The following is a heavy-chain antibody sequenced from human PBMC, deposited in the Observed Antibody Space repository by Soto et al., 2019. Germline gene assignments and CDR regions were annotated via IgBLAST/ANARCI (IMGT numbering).Heavy chain of an antibody. CDR2: IVVGSGNT. Sequence: QMQLVQSGPEVKKPGTSVKVSCKASGFTFTSSAVQWVRQARGQRLEWIGWIVVGSGNTNYAQKFQERVTITRDMSTSTAYMELSSLRSEDTAVYYCAAPGGRSSDAFDIWGQGTMVTVSS. CDR1: GFTFTSSA. D-gene: IGHD2-15*01. J-gene: IGHJ3*02. V-gene: IGHV1-58*01. CDR3: AAPGGRSSDAFDI.